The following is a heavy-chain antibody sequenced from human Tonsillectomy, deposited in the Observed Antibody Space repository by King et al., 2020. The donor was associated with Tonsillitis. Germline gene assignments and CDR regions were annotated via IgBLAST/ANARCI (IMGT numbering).Heavy chain of an antibody. J-gene: IGHJ4*02. CDR3: ERDRYYYDSSGYSLYFDY. Sequence: QLQESGPGLVKPSQTLSLTCTVSGGSISSGGHYWSWIRQHPGKGLEWIGYIYYSGSTYYNPSLKSRVTISVDTSNNQFSLKLSSVTAADTAVYYCERDRYYYDSSGYSLYFDYWGQGTLVTVSS. CDR2: IYYSGST. CDR1: GGSISSGGHY. V-gene: IGHV4-31*03. D-gene: IGHD3-22*01.